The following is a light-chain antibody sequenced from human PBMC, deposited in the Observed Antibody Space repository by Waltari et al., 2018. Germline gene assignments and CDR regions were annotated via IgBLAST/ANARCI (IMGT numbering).Light chain of an antibody. J-gene: IGKJ4*01. CDR3: QQSYSSR. CDR1: QSISSY. Sequence: DIQMTQSPSSLSASVGDRVTITCRASQSISSYLNWYQQKPGKAPKLLIYAASSLQSGVPSRFRGSGSGTDFTLTISSLQPEDFATYYCQQSYSSRFGGGT. V-gene: IGKV1-39*01. CDR2: AAS.